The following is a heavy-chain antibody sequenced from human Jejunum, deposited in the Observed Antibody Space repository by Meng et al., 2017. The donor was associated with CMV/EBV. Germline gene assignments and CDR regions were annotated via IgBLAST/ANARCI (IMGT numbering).Heavy chain of an antibody. D-gene: IGHD5-12*01. CDR2: IYYSGTT. CDR1: SISSSSYY. CDR3: ARAHSGNHYPTTPGDL. J-gene: IGHJ4*02. Sequence: SISSSSYYWGWTRQPPGKGLAWIASIYYSGTTYYNSSLQSRVTISVDTSKNQFSLDLHSVTAADTAVYYCARAHSGNHYPTTPGDLWGQGTLVTVSS. V-gene: IGHV4-39*07.